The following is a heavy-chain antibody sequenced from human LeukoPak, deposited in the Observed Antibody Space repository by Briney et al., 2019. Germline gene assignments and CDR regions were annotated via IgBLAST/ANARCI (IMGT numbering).Heavy chain of an antibody. D-gene: IGHD3-9*01. CDR3: ARMYYDILTGYQYYYYGMDV. CDR1: GGTFSSYA. J-gene: IGHJ6*02. CDR2: IIPIFGTA. V-gene: IGHV1-69*13. Sequence: SVKVSCKASGGTFSSYAISWVRQAPGQGLEWMGGIIPIFGTANYAQKFQGRVTITADESTSTAYMELSSLRSEDTAVYYCARMYYDILTGYQYYYYGMDVWGQGTTVTVSS.